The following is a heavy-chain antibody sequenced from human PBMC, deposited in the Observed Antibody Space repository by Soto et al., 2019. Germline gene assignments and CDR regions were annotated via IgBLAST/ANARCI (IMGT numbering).Heavy chain of an antibody. CDR3: ARDTNANAFDI. D-gene: IGHD1-1*01. CDR1: GASLSGYD. J-gene: IGHJ3*02. Sequence: VHLQQWGAGLLKPSETLSLTCAVYGASLSGYDWSWVRQPPGKGLQWIGEISQSGSTNYDPSLKSRVTISMDTSINQFSLRLRSVTVADTATYYCARDTNANAFDIWGRGTMVTVSS. CDR2: ISQSGST. V-gene: IGHV4-34*02.